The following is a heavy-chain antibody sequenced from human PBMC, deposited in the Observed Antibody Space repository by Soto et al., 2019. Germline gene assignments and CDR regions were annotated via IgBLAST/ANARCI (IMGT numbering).Heavy chain of an antibody. Sequence: EVQLVESGGGLVQPGGSLRLSCAASGFTFSGYSMNCVRQAPGKGLGGGSYISSSSRTIYYAGSVKGGFTISRDKANNPLYLQTNSLRDEDTAVYYCARDIGCSGGSCYDYGMDVWGQGTTVTVSS. CDR1: GFTFSGYS. D-gene: IGHD2-15*01. J-gene: IGHJ6*02. V-gene: IGHV3-48*02. CDR3: ARDIGCSGGSCYDYGMDV. CDR2: ISSSSRTI.